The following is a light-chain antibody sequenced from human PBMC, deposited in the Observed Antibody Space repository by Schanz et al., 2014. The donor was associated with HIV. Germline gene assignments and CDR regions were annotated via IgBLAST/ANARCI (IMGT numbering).Light chain of an antibody. J-gene: IGLJ2*01. V-gene: IGLV1-40*01. CDR1: RSNIGTGYD. CDR3: QSYDSSLRASV. Sequence: QSVLTQPPSVSGAPGQRVTISCTGSRSNIGTGYDVHWFQHLPGTAPKLLIYYSSNRPSGVPDRFSVSSSGTSASLAITGLQAEDEADYYCQSYDSSLRASVFGGGTKLTVL. CDR2: YSS.